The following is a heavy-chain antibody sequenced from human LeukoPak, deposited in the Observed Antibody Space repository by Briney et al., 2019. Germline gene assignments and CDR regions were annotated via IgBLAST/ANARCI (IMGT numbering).Heavy chain of an antibody. CDR2: INSDESRT. J-gene: IGHJ4*02. CDR1: GFTFSSYW. V-gene: IGHV3-74*01. CDR3: VRVGGYYFDY. D-gene: IGHD3-10*01. Sequence: GGSLRLSRAASGFTFSSYWMHWVRQAPGEGLVWVSRINSDESRTTYADSVKGRFTISRDNAKSTLHLQMNSLRAEDTAVYYCVRVGGYYFDYWGQGTLVTVSS.